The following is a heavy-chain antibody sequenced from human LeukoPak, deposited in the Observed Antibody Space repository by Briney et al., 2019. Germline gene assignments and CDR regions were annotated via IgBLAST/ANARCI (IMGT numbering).Heavy chain of an antibody. J-gene: IGHJ6*02. CDR2: ISWNSGSI. V-gene: IGHV3-9*01. CDR1: GFTFSSYA. D-gene: IGHD6-13*01. Sequence: PGGSLRLSCAASGFTFSSYAMSWVRQAPGKGLEWVSGISWNSGSIGYADSVKGRFTISRDNAKNSLYLQMNSLRAEDTALYYCAKDQYSSSHLGGYYYYGMDVWGQGTTVTVSS. CDR3: AKDQYSSSHLGGYYYYGMDV.